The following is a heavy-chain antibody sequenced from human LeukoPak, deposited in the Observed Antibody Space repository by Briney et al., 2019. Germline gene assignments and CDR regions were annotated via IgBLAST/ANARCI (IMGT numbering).Heavy chain of an antibody. Sequence: SETLSLTCTVSGGSISSYYWSWIRQPLRRGLEWIVFISYSASTNYNPSVQTRVPIPVDTPKHQFSPKLRSVTTADTAVYYCARVDSTDGLDYWGEGTLLCVSS. J-gene: IGHJ4*02. CDR3: ARVDSTDGLDY. V-gene: IGHV4-59*01. D-gene: IGHD5-24*01. CDR2: ISYSAST. CDR1: GGSISSYY.